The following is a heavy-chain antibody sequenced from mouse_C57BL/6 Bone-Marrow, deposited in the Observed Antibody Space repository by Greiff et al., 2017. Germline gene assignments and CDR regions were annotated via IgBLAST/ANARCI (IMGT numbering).Heavy chain of an antibody. J-gene: IGHJ2*01. V-gene: IGHV1-69*01. CDR3: AREGYDYVDY. CDR1: GYTFTSYW. CDR2: IDPSDSYT. D-gene: IGHD2-3*01. Sequence: VQLQQPGAELVMPGASVKLSCKASGYTFTSYWMHWVKQRPGQGLEWIGEIDPSDSYTNYNQKFQGKSTLTVDKASSTAYMQLSSLTSEDSAVYYCAREGYDYVDYWGQGTTLTVSS.